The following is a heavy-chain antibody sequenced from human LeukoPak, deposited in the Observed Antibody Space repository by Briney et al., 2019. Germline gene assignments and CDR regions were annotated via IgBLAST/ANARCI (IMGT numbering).Heavy chain of an antibody. D-gene: IGHD1-1*01. J-gene: IGHJ4*02. CDR3: VRDGRYDN. CDR1: GFSFSSYW. V-gene: IGHV3-7*03. Sequence: GGSLRLSCAASGFSFSSYWMSWVRQAPGKGLEWVANIKQDGSESNYVDSVKGRFTISRDNARNSMYLRMHSLRVEDTAVYYCVRDGRYDNWGQGILVTVSS. CDR2: IKQDGSES.